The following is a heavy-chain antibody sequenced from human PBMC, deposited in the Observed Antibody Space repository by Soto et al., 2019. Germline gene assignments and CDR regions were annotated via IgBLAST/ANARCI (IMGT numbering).Heavy chain of an antibody. CDR3: ASDSQDRAAKAFDI. D-gene: IGHD2-15*01. V-gene: IGHV1-69*06. CDR1: GGTFSSYA. Sequence: QVQLVQSGAEVKKPGSSVKVSCKASGGTFSSYAISWVRQAPGQGLEWMGGVIPIFGTANYAQKFQGRVTITADKSTSTAYMELSSLRSEDTAVYYCASDSQDRAAKAFDIWGQGTMVTVSS. J-gene: IGHJ3*02. CDR2: VIPIFGTA.